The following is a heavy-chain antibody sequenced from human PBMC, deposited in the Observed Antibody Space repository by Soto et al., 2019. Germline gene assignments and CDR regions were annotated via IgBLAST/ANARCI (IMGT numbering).Heavy chain of an antibody. CDR3: ARDLAKGGGSAGFDY. V-gene: IGHV1-2*02. J-gene: IGHJ4*02. CDR1: GYTFTVYY. Sequence: ASVKVSCKASGYTFTVYYMHWVRQAPGQGLEWMGWIDPKSGGTMYPQKFQGRVTMTWDTSISTAYMALTRLRSDDTAVYYCARDLAKGGGSAGFDYWGQGTLVTVSS. D-gene: IGHD1-26*01. CDR2: IDPKSGGT.